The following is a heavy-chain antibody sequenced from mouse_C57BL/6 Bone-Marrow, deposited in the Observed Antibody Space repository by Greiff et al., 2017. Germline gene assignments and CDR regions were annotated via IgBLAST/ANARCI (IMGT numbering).Heavy chain of an antibody. CDR1: GYAFSSYW. CDR2: IYPGDGDT. D-gene: IGHD1-1*01. J-gene: IGHJ1*03. V-gene: IGHV1-80*01. Sequence: QVQLQQSGAELVKPGASVKISCKASGYAFSSYWMNWVKLRPGKGLEWIGQIYPGDGDTNYNGKFKGKATLTADKSSSTAYMQLSSLTSEDSAVYFCAREIYYYGSRYFDVWGTGTTVTVSS. CDR3: AREIYYYGSRYFDV.